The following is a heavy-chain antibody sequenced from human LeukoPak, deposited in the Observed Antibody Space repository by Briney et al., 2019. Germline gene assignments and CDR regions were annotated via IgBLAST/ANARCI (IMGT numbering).Heavy chain of an antibody. CDR1: GGSISSYY. D-gene: IGHD1-26*01. Sequence: SETLSLTCTVSGGSISSYYWGWIRQPPGKGLEWIGYVYYSGSTNYNPSLKGRVTISVDTSKIQFSLKVSSVTAADTAVYYCARQGEWERRQFDYWGQGTLVTVSS. CDR2: VYYSGST. V-gene: IGHV4-59*08. J-gene: IGHJ4*02. CDR3: ARQGEWERRQFDY.